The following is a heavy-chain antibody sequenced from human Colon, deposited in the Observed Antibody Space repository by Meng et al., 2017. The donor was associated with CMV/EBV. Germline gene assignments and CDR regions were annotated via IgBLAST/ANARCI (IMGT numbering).Heavy chain of an antibody. CDR3: ASSYYYDSSGYYDAGPPRVYYYGMDV. V-gene: IGHV1-8*01. Sequence: ASVKVSCKASGYTFTSYDINWVRQATGQGLEWMGWMNPNSGNTGYAQKFQGRVTMTRNTSISTAYMELSSLRSEDTAVYYCASSYYYDSSGYYDAGPPRVYYYGMDVWGQGTTVTVSS. J-gene: IGHJ6*02. CDR2: MNPNSGNT. CDR1: GYTFTSYD. D-gene: IGHD3-22*01.